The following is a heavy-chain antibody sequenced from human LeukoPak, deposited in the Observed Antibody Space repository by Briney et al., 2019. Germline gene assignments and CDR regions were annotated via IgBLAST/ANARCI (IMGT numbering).Heavy chain of an antibody. Sequence: GGSLRLSCAASGFTFSTHVMTWVRQAPGKGLEWVSAISGSGGSAYYADSVKGRFTISRDNSRNTLYLQIDSLRADDTAIYYCAKDVAGQQWLVDYWGQGTLVTVSS. J-gene: IGHJ4*02. D-gene: IGHD6-19*01. V-gene: IGHV3-23*01. CDR2: ISGSGGSA. CDR3: AKDVAGQQWLVDY. CDR1: GFTFSTHV.